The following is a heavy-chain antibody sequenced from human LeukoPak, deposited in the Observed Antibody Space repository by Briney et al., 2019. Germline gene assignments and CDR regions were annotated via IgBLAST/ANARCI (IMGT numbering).Heavy chain of an antibody. CDR1: GFTFSSFW. D-gene: IGHD4-17*01. CDR2: INQDGSEK. CDR3: VTTVTTYYFDY. V-gene: IGHV3-7*05. Sequence: GGPLRLSCAASGFTFSSFWMSWVRQAPGKGLEWVANINQDGSEKNYVDSVKGRFTISRDNAKNSLCLQMNSLRAEDTAIYYCVTTVTTYYFDYWGQGTLVTVSS. J-gene: IGHJ4*02.